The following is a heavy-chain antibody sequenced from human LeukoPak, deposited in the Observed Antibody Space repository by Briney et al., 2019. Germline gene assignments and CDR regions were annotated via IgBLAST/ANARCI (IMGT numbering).Heavy chain of an antibody. V-gene: IGHV3-23*01. CDR1: GFTFSNYV. Sequence: HAGGSLRLSCAAPGFTFSNYVMSWVRQAPEKGLQWVSSSSGSGGSTYYADSVKGRFTISRDSSKKTVYLQMNSLRDEDTAVYFCAKGASPDYYGSGRFDFWGQGILVTVSS. J-gene: IGHJ5*01. CDR3: AKGASPDYYGSGRFDF. CDR2: SSGSGGST. D-gene: IGHD3-10*01.